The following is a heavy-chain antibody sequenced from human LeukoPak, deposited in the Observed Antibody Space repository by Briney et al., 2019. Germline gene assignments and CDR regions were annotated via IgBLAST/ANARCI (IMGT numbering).Heavy chain of an antibody. CDR3: ARGFSSGWVINWFDP. CDR1: GGTFSNYG. D-gene: IGHD6-19*01. J-gene: IGHJ5*02. V-gene: IGHV1-8*02. Sequence: ASVKVSCKASGGTFSNYGINWVRQATGQGLEWMGWMNPNSGNTGYAQRFQGRVTMTRNTSISTAYMELSSLRSEDTAVYYCARGFSSGWVINWFDPWGQGTLVTVSS. CDR2: MNPNSGNT.